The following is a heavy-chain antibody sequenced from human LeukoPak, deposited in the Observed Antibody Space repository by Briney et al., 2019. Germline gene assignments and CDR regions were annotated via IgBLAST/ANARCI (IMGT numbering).Heavy chain of an antibody. CDR2: IIPIFGTA. CDR1: GGTFSSYA. Sequence: GSSVKVSCKASGGTFSSYAISWVRQAPGQGLEWMGGIIPIFGTANYAQEFQGRVTITTDESTSTAYMELSSLRSEDTAVYYCARAGGVLRYFDWPSRGMDVWGKGTTVTVSS. D-gene: IGHD3-9*01. CDR3: ARAGGVLRYFDWPSRGMDV. J-gene: IGHJ6*03. V-gene: IGHV1-69*05.